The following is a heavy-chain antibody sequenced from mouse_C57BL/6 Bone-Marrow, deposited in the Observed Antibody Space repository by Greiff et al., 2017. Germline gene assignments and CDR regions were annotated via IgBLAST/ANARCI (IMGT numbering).Heavy chain of an antibody. V-gene: IGHV3-6*01. CDR1: GYSITSGYY. D-gene: IGHD1-1*01. J-gene: IGHJ4*01. CDR3: ARALLTTVVAMECAMDY. CDR2: ISYDGSN. Sequence: VQLKESGPGLVKPSQSLSLTCSVTGYSITSGYYWNWIRQFPGNKLEWMGYISYDGSNNYNPSLKNRISITRDTSKNQFFLKLNSVTTEDTATYYCARALLTTVVAMECAMDYWGQGTSVTVSS.